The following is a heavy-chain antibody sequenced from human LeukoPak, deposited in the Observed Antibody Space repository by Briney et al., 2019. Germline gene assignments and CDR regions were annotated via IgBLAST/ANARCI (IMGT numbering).Heavy chain of an antibody. D-gene: IGHD3-10*01. Sequence: GGSLRLSCAASGFTFSSYWMSWVRQVPGKGLEWVANIKQDGSEKYYVDSVKGRFTISRDNAKNSLYLQMNSLRAEDTAVYYCARDKFQHGDNWFDPWGQGTLVTVSS. CDR3: ARDKFQHGDNWFDP. V-gene: IGHV3-7*01. CDR1: GFTFSSYW. CDR2: IKQDGSEK. J-gene: IGHJ5*02.